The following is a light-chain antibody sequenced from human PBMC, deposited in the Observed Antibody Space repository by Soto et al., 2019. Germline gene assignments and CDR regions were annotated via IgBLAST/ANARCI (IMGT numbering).Light chain of an antibody. CDR3: QSYDSSLSGYV. CDR2: GNS. J-gene: IGLJ1*01. Sequence: QSVLTQPPSVSGAPGQRVTISCTGSSSNIGAGYDVHWYQQLPGTAPKLLIYGNSNRPSGVPDRFSGCKSGTSASLAITGLQTADEADYYCQSYDSSLSGYVFGTGTKVTVL. CDR1: SSNIGAGYD. V-gene: IGLV1-40*01.